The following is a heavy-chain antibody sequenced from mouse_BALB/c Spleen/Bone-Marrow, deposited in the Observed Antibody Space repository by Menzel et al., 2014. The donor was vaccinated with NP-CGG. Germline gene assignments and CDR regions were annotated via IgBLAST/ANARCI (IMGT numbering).Heavy chain of an antibody. V-gene: IGHV1S81*02. CDR3: TREGTFFAY. Sequence: QVQLQQPGAELVKPGASVKLSCKSSGYTFTSYYMYWVKQRPGQGLEWIGGISPSNGGTNFNEKFKSKATLTVDKSSSTAYMQLSSLTSEDSAVYYCTREGTFFAYWGQGTLVTVSA. J-gene: IGHJ3*01. CDR2: ISPSNGGT. D-gene: IGHD3-3*01. CDR1: GYTFTSYY.